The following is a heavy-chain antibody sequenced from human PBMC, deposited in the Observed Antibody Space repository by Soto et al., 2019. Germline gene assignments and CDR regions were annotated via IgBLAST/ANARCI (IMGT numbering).Heavy chain of an antibody. CDR1: GFSLRDHA. CDR3: GRTYTGG. J-gene: IGHJ4*02. V-gene: IGHV3-23*01. Sequence: PGGSLRLSCAASGFSLRDHALSWVRQAAGGGLEWVSGISGSEDRTSYADFVRGRFIISKDRAKNTLYLDMSGLRVDDTAVYFCGRTYTGGWGQGTLVTVSS. D-gene: IGHD3-10*01. CDR2: ISGSEDRT.